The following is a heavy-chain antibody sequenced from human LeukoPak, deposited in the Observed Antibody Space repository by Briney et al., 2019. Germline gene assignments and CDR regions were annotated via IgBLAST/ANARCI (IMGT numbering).Heavy chain of an antibody. J-gene: IGHJ5*02. CDR3: ARDVEGRSSSGVWWFDP. CDR1: GGSFSAYY. D-gene: IGHD6-6*01. CDR2: INHSGST. Sequence: PSETLSLTCAVYGGSFSAYYLSWIRQPPGKGLEWIGEINHSGSTNYNPSLKSRVTISVDTSKNQFSLKLSSVTAADTAVYYCARDVEGRSSSGVWWFDPWGQGTLVTVSS. V-gene: IGHV4-34*01.